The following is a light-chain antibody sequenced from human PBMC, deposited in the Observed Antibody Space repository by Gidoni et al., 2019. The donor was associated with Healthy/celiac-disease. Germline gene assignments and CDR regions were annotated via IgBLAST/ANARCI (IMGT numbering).Light chain of an antibody. J-gene: IGKJ5*01. V-gene: IGKV1-9*01. CDR2: AAS. CDR3: QQLNSYPPL. CDR1: QGISSY. Sequence: DIQLTQSPSFLSASVVDRVTITCRASQGISSYLAWYQQKPGKAPKLLIYAASTLQSGVPSRFSGSGSGTEFTLTISSLQPEDFATYYCQQLNSYPPLFGQGTRLEIK.